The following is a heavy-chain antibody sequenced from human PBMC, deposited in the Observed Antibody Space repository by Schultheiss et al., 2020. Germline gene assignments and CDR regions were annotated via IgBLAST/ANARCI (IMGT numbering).Heavy chain of an antibody. D-gene: IGHD3-10*01. CDR2: IYPGDSDT. V-gene: IGHV5-51*01. CDR1: GYSFTSYW. J-gene: IGHJ4*02. Sequence: GGSLRLSCKGSGYSFTSYWIGWVRQMPGKGLEWMGIIYPGDSDTRYSPSFQGQVTISADKSISTAYLQWSSLKASDTAMYYCARHREIGSRKEFDYWGQGPRVNVSS. CDR3: ARHREIGSRKEFDY.